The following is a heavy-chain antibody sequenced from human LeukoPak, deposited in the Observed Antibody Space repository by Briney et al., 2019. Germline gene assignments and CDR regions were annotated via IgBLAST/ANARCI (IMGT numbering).Heavy chain of an antibody. CDR3: ARDFDTSGYYFHY. D-gene: IGHD3-22*01. J-gene: IGHJ4*02. CDR1: GGSIYSSSYY. Sequence: PSETLSLTCTVSGGSIYSSSYYWVWIRQPPGKGLEWIGRIHYSGSTYYNPSLKSRVTISLDTSKNQFSLKLTSVTAADTAVYYCARDFDTSGYYFHYWGQGTLVTVSS. V-gene: IGHV4-39*07. CDR2: IHYSGST.